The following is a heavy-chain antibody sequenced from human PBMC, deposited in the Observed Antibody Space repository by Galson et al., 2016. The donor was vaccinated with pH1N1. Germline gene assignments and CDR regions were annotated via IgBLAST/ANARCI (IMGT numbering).Heavy chain of an antibody. J-gene: IGHJ4*02. CDR2: IIPILGAP. D-gene: IGHD6-25*01. Sequence: QSGAEVKEPGASVKVSCKASRDTFINYAFSWVRQAPGKGLEWMGGIIPILGAPNYAQNFQGRVTISTDKSTTTAYMELTGLTSGDTAIYYCARMSSGYNTIDSWGQGTLITVSS. CDR1: RDTFINYA. CDR3: ARMSSGYNTIDS. V-gene: IGHV1-69*10.